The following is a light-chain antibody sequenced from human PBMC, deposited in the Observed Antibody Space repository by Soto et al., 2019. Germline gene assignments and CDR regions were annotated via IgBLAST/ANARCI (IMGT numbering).Light chain of an antibody. V-gene: IGLV1-44*01. J-gene: IGLJ7*01. CDR3: AAWDDSLNAAV. CDR1: SSNIGSNT. Sequence: QSVLTQPPSASGTPGQRVTISCSGSSSNIGSNTVNWYQQLPGTAPKLLIYSNNQRPSGVPDRFSGSKSGPSASLAISGLQSEDEADYYCAAWDDSLNAAVFGGGTQLTVL. CDR2: SNN.